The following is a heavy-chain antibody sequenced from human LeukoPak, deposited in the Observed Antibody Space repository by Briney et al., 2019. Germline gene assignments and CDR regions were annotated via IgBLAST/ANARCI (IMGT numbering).Heavy chain of an antibody. CDR1: GGTFSSYA. Sequence: GASVKVSCKASGGTFSSYAISWVRQAPGQGLEWMGRIIPICGIANYAQKFQGRVTITADKSTSTAYMELSSLRSEDTAVYYCARDRVLGGIAVAGQFDYWGQGTLVTVSS. CDR3: ARDRVLGGIAVAGQFDY. V-gene: IGHV1-69*04. J-gene: IGHJ4*02. CDR2: IIPICGIA. D-gene: IGHD6-19*01.